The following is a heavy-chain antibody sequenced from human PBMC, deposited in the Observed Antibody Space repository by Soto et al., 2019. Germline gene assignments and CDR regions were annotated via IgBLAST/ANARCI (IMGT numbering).Heavy chain of an antibody. CDR2: IRSSGSTI. CDR1: GFTFRDYY. J-gene: IGHJ5*02. V-gene: IGHV3-11*01. D-gene: IGHD3-10*01. Sequence: GGSLSPSCAASGFTFRDYYMNLVRQASGKGLEWVSYIRSSGSTIYYADSVKGRFTISRDNAKNSLYLQMNSLRAEDTAVYYCARVRYYDSGSSINWFDPWGQGTLVTVSS. CDR3: ARVRYYDSGSSINWFDP.